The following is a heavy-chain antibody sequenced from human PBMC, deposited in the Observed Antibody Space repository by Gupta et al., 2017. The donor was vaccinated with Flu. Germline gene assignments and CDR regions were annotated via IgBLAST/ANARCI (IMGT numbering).Heavy chain of an antibody. CDR3: TRPGGAYDSSGYHDY. D-gene: IGHD3-22*01. J-gene: IGHJ4*02. CDR2: IRSKANRYAT. V-gene: IGHV3-73*01. Sequence: GKGLEWVGRIRSKANRYATAHAASVKGRFTISRDDSKNTAYLQMNSLKTEDTAVYYCTRPGGAYDSSGYHDYWGQGTLVTVSS.